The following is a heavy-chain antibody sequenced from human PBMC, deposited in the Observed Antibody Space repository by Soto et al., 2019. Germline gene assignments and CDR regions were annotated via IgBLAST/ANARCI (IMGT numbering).Heavy chain of an antibody. Sequence: PSETLSLTCTVSGGTISSSSYYWGWIRQPPGKGLEWIGSIYYSGSTNYNPSLKSRVTISVDTSKNQFSLKLSSVTAADTAVYYCASNYGDYVQMSNWGQGTLVTVSS. J-gene: IGHJ4*02. CDR2: IYYSGST. CDR3: ASNYGDYVQMSN. V-gene: IGHV4-39*07. D-gene: IGHD4-17*01. CDR1: GGTISSSSYY.